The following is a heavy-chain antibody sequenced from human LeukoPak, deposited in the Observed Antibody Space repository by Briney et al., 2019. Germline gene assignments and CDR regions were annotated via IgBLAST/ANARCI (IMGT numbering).Heavy chain of an antibody. V-gene: IGHV3-21*01. CDR1: GFTFSSYS. CDR2: ISSSSSYI. CDR3: ARDMRGAAAGNLDY. J-gene: IGHJ4*02. Sequence: PGGSLRLSCAASGFTFSSYSMNWVRQAPGKGLEWVSSISSSSSYIYYADSVKGRFTISRDNAKSSLYLQMNSLRAEDTAVYYCARDMRGAAAGNLDYWGQGTLVTVSS. D-gene: IGHD6-13*01.